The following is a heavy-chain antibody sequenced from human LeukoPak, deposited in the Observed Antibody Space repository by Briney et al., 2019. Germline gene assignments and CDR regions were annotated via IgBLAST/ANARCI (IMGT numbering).Heavy chain of an antibody. D-gene: IGHD6-13*01. V-gene: IGHV3-21*01. Sequence: GGSLRLSCAASGFTFSSYTMNWVRQAPGKGLEWVSSISSSSSYIYYADSLKGLFTISRDNAKNSLYMQMNSLRAEDTAVYYCARDRIEQQRTLGRSSNYYYYYYMDVWGKGTTVTVSS. CDR1: GFTFSSYT. CDR2: ISSSSSYI. J-gene: IGHJ6*03. CDR3: ARDRIEQQRTLGRSSNYYYYYYMDV.